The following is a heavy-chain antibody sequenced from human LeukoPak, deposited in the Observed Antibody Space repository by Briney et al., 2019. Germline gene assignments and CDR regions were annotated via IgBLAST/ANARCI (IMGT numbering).Heavy chain of an antibody. Sequence: PSETLSLTCAVYGESFSGHYWTWIRQRPGRGLEWIGEINHSGSTTSNPSLNNRVTISVDTSKNQFSLKLTSVTAADTAVYYCARPRYGSGSLDSWGQGTLVTVSS. J-gene: IGHJ4*02. CDR1: GESFSGHY. CDR3: ARPRYGSGSLDS. D-gene: IGHD3-10*01. CDR2: INHSGST. V-gene: IGHV4-34*01.